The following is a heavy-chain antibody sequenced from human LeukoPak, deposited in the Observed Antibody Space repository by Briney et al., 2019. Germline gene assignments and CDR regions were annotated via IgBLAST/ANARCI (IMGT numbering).Heavy chain of an antibody. J-gene: IGHJ6*02. V-gene: IGHV1-46*01. Sequence: ASVKVSCKASGYTFTSYYMHWVRQAPGQGLEWMGLINPSGGSTSYAQKFQGRVTMTRDTSTSTVYMELSSLRSEDTAVYYCAREWYQLRDYYYYGMGVWGQGTTVTVSS. CDR2: INPSGGST. CDR3: AREWYQLRDYYYYGMGV. CDR1: GYTFTSYY. D-gene: IGHD2-2*01.